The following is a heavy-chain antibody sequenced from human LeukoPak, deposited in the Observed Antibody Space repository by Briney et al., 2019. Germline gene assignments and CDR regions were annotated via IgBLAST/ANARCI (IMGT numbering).Heavy chain of an antibody. J-gene: IGHJ3*02. CDR1: GGSISSGDYY. Sequence: SQTLSLTCTVSGGSISSGDYYWSWIRQPPGKGLEWIGYIYYSGSTYYNPSLKSRVTISADTSKNQFSLKLSSVTAADTAVYYCARARRKYSYGLDAFDIWGQGTMVTVSS. V-gene: IGHV4-30-4*08. CDR3: ARARRKYSYGLDAFDI. D-gene: IGHD5-18*01. CDR2: IYYSGST.